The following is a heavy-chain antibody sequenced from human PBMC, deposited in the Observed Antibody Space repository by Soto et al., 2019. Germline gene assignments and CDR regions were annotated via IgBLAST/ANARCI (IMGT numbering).Heavy chain of an antibody. J-gene: IGHJ6*02. CDR3: TTDGQRYDFWSGYYCYYGMDV. CDR1: GFTFSNAW. Sequence: GGSLRLSCAASGFTFSNAWMSWVRQAPGKGLEWVGRIKSKTDGGTTDNAAPVKGRFTISRGDSKNTLYLQMNSLKTGDTAVYYCTTDGQRYDFWSGYYCYYGMDVWGRGTTVTVSS. CDR2: IKSKTDGGTT. V-gene: IGHV3-15*01. D-gene: IGHD3-3*01.